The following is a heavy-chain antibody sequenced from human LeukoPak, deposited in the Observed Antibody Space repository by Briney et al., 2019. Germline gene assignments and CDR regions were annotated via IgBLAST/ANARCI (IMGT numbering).Heavy chain of an antibody. V-gene: IGHV3-7*01. J-gene: IGHJ3*02. Sequence: GGSLRLSCAASGFTFSSYWMSWVRQAPGKGLEWVTNIKQDGSEKYYVDSVKGRFTISRDNAKNSLYLQMNSLRAEDTAVYYCARPDLSGYYYGLGAFDIWGQGTMGTVSS. CDR2: IKQDGSEK. CDR1: GFTFSSYW. D-gene: IGHD3-22*01. CDR3: ARPDLSGYYYGLGAFDI.